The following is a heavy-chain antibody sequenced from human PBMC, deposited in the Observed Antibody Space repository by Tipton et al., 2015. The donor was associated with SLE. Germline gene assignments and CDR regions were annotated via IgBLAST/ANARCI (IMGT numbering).Heavy chain of an antibody. D-gene: IGHD2-15*01. CDR2: IYFSGST. J-gene: IGHJ4*02. CDR1: GGSISSSSYY. Sequence: TLSLTCTVSGGSISSSSYYWGWIRQPPGKGLEYIGNIYFSGSTNYNPSLKSRVTISIDTSKNQFSLKLRSVTAADTAVYYCAGAWQGYCSGGTCYVLDYWGQGTLVTVSS. CDR3: AGAWQGYCSGGTCYVLDY. V-gene: IGHV4-39*07.